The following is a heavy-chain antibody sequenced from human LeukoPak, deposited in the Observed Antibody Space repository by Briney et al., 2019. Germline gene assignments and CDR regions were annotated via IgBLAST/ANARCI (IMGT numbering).Heavy chain of an antibody. CDR1: GFSFSSYA. CDR3: AKEVGARYYFDY. V-gene: IGHV3-23*01. J-gene: IGHJ4*02. Sequence: GGSLRLSCAASGFSFSSYAMSWVRHAPGKGLEWVSAISGSGGSTYYADSVKGRFTISRDNSKNTLYLQMYSLRAEDTAVYSCAKEVGARYYFDYWGQGTLVTVSS. CDR2: ISGSGGST. D-gene: IGHD1-26*01.